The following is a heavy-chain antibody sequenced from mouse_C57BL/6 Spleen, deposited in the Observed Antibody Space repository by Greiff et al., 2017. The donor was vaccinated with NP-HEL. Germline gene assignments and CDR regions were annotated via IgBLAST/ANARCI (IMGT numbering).Heavy chain of an antibody. CDR2: IWSGGST. Sequence: VQLQQSGPGLVQPSQSLSITCTVSGFSLTSYGVHWVRQSPGKGLEWLGVIWSGGSTDYNAAFLSRLSISKDNSKSQVFFKMNSLQADDTAIYYCARKGWEGAMDYGGQGTSVTVSS. CDR1: GFSLTSYG. J-gene: IGHJ4*01. CDR3: ARKGWEGAMDY. V-gene: IGHV2-2*01. D-gene: IGHD3-3*01.